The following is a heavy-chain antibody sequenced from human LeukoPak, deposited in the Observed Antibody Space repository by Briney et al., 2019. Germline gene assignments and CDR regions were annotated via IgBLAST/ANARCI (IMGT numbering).Heavy chain of an antibody. Sequence: AGGSLRLSCAASGFTFSSYEMNWVRQAPGKGLEWVSYISSSGSTIYYADSVKGRFTISRDNAKNSLYLQMNSLRAEDTAVYYCARSHYYGSGSYQRLEGYFDYWGQGTLVTVSS. V-gene: IGHV3-48*03. D-gene: IGHD3-10*01. J-gene: IGHJ4*02. CDR1: GFTFSSYE. CDR3: ARSHYYGSGSYQRLEGYFDY. CDR2: ISSSGSTI.